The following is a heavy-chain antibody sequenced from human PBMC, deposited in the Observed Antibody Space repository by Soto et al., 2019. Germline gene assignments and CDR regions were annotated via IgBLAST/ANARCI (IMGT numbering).Heavy chain of an antibody. CDR2: ISGSGGST. CDR1: GFTFSSYA. Sequence: PGGSLRLSCAASGFTFSSYAMSWVRQAPGKGLEWVSAISGSGGSTYYADSVKGRFTISRDNSKNTLYLQMNSLRAEDTAVYYCAKDSHDSSGYYYPRSAFDIWGQGTMVTVS. J-gene: IGHJ3*02. V-gene: IGHV3-23*01. CDR3: AKDSHDSSGYYYPRSAFDI. D-gene: IGHD3-22*01.